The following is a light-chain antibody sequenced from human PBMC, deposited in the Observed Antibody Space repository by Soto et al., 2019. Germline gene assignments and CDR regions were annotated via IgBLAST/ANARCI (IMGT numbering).Light chain of an antibody. V-gene: IGLV2-14*03. J-gene: IGLJ3*02. CDR3: SSYTSRSAVM. CDR2: DVR. Sequence: QSALTQPASVSGSPGQTITISCTGTSSDVGGYNFVSWYQQHPGKAPKFLIYDVRNRPSGVSNRFSGSRSGNAASLTISGLEAEDEADYYCSSYTSRSAVMFGGGTKLTVL. CDR1: SSDVGGYNF.